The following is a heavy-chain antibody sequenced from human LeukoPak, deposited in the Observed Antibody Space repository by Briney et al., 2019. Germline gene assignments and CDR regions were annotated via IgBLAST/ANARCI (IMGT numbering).Heavy chain of an antibody. J-gene: IGHJ5*02. CDR2: IYHSGST. Sequence: SETLSLTCTVSGYSISSGYYWGWIRQPPGKGLEWIGSIYHSGSTYYNPSLKSRVTISVDTSKNQFSLKLSSVTAADTAVYYCARTITMVRGAREVGWFDPWGQGTLVTVSS. CDR1: GYSISSGYY. V-gene: IGHV4-38-2*02. D-gene: IGHD3-10*01. CDR3: ARTITMVRGAREVGWFDP.